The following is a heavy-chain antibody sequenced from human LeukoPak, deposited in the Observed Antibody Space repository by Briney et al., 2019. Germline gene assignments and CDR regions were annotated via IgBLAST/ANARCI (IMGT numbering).Heavy chain of an antibody. CDR3: ARLGYSYGDY. D-gene: IGHD5-18*01. CDR2: IYPGDSDT. J-gene: IGHJ4*02. CDR1: GYSFTSYW. Sequence: GESLKISWKGSGYSFTSYWIGWVGQMPGEGLEWMGIIYPGDSDTRYSPSFQGQATISADKPISTAYLQWSSLKASDTAMYYCARLGYSYGDYWGQGTLVTVSS. V-gene: IGHV5-51*01.